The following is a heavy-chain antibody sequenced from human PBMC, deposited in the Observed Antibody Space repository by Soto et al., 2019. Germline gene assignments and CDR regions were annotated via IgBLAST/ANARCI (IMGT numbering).Heavy chain of an antibody. CDR2: INAGNGNT. Sequence: QVQLVQSGAEVKKPGASVKVSCKASGYTFTSYAMHWVRQAPGQRLEWMGWINAGNGNTKYSQKFQGRVTITRDTSASTAYMELRSLRSEDTAVYYCASPDSSGYSFDYWGQGTLVTVSS. CDR3: ASPDSSGYSFDY. D-gene: IGHD3-22*01. J-gene: IGHJ4*02. V-gene: IGHV1-3*01. CDR1: GYTFTSYA.